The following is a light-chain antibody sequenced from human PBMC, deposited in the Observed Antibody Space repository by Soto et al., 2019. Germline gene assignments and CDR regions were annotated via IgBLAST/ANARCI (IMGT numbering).Light chain of an antibody. V-gene: IGLV2-14*01. CDR1: TSDVGSYKY. Sequence: QSALAQPASVSGSPGQSITISCTATTSDVGSYKYVSWYQQHPGKAPKLMIFEVINRPSGVSNRFSGSKSGNTASLIISGLQAEDEADYYCSSYTTSSTLVFGGGTQLTVL. J-gene: IGLJ2*01. CDR2: EVI. CDR3: SSYTTSSTLV.